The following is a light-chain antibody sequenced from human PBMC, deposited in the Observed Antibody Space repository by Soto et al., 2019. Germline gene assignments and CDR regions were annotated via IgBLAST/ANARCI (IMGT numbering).Light chain of an antibody. V-gene: IGKV3-15*01. CDR1: QSVSSN. J-gene: IGKJ1*01. CDR3: QQYNNLPPT. CDR2: GAS. Sequence: EIVMTQSPATLSVSPGESATLSCRASQSVSSNLAWHQQKPGQAPRLLILGASTRATGIPARFSGSGSGAEFTLTISSLQSEDFAIYYCQQYNNLPPTFGQGTKVDIK.